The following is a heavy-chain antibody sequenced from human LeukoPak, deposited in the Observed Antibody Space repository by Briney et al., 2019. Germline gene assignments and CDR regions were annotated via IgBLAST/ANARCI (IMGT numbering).Heavy chain of an antibody. J-gene: IGHJ4*02. D-gene: IGHD1/OR15-1a*01. CDR1: GYSIRIGYY. CDR2: IYHSGST. Sequence: SETLSLTCTVSGYSIRIGYYWGWIRQPPGKGPEWIGSIYHSGSTYYNPSLQSRVTMSVDTSKNQFSLKLSSVTAADTAVYYCARDEMEHHGSYYDFWGQGILVSVSS. V-gene: IGHV4-38-2*02. CDR3: ARDEMEHHGSYYDF.